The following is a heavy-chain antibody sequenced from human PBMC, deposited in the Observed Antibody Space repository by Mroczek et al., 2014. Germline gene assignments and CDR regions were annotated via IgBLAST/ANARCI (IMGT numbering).Heavy chain of an antibody. Sequence: QVQLQESGPGLVKPSETLSLTCTVSGGSISSYYWSWIRQPPGKGLEWIGYIYYSGSTNYNPSLKSRVTISVDTSKNQFSLKLSSVTAADTAVYYCARGHPRHLSDFDYWGQGTLVTVSS. CDR2: IYYSGST. CDR1: GGSISSYY. V-gene: IGHV4-59*01. J-gene: IGHJ4*02. CDR3: ARGHPRHLSDFDY.